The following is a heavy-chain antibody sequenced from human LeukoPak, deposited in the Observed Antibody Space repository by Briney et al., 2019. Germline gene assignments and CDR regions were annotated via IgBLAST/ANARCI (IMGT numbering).Heavy chain of an antibody. CDR2: VYPGDSDT. CDR1: GYSFTSYW. CDR3: ARLNVDISMAISFYYYYGMDV. V-gene: IGHV5-51*01. J-gene: IGHJ6*02. D-gene: IGHD5-12*01. Sequence: GESLKISCKGSGYSFTSYWIGWVRQMPGKGLEWMGIVYPGDSDTRYSPPFQGQVTISADKSINTAYLQWSSLKASDTAMYYCARLNVDISMAISFYYYYGMDVWGQGTTVTVSS.